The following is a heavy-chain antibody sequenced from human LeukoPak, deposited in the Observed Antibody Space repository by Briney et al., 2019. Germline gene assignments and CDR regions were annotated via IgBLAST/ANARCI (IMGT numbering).Heavy chain of an antibody. CDR2: MANDAKTT. CDR3: TKEGLPSGSSWSAWFDP. J-gene: IGHJ5*02. Sequence: PGRSLRLSCTTSGFNFGDYAMTWVRQAPGKGLEWVAVMANDAKTTYYADSVKGRFTISRDNSKNTLYLQMNSLRADDTAVYYCTKEGLPSGSSWSAWFDPWGQGTLVTVSS. CDR1: GFNFGDYA. V-gene: IGHV3-30-3*02. D-gene: IGHD3-10*01.